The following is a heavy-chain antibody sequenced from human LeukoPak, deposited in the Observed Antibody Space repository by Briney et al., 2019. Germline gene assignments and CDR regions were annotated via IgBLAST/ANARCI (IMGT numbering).Heavy chain of an antibody. CDR2: ISYDGSNK. D-gene: IGHD6-19*01. J-gene: IGHJ4*02. Sequence: TGGSLRLSCAASGFTFSSYGMHWVRQAPGKGLEWVAVISYDGSNKYYADSVKGRFTISRDNSKNTLYLQMNSLRAEDTAVYYCARGSVAAYYFDYWGQGALVTVSS. V-gene: IGHV3-30*03. CDR1: GFTFSSYG. CDR3: ARGSVAAYYFDY.